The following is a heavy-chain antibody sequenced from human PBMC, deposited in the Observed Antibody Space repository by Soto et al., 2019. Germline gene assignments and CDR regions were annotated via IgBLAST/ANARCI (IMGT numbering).Heavy chain of an antibody. CDR3: AKGSGSSCYSS. D-gene: IGHD6-13*01. CDR1: GFTFSSYG. CDR2: MSGSGGST. J-gene: IGHJ4*02. Sequence: EVQLLESGGGLVQPGESLRLSCAASGFTFSSYGMSWVRQAPGKGLEWVSAMSGSGGSTYYADSVKGRFTFSRDNSKTTLYLQMNSLRAEDTAVYYCAKGSGSSCYSSWGQGTLVTISS. V-gene: IGHV3-23*01.